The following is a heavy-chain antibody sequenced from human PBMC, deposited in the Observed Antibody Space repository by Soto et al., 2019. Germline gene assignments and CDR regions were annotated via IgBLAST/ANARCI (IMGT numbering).Heavy chain of an antibody. CDR3: ARVPPGYTSSWFLANWFDP. V-gene: IGHV3-48*03. Sequence: GGSLRLSCAASGFTFSSYEMNWVRQAPGKGLEWGSYISSSGSSIYYADSVKGRFTISRDNSKNLLYLQMNSLRAEDTAVYYCARVPPGYTSSWFLANWFDPWGQGTLVTVSS. D-gene: IGHD6-13*01. CDR2: ISSSGSSI. J-gene: IGHJ5*02. CDR1: GFTFSSYE.